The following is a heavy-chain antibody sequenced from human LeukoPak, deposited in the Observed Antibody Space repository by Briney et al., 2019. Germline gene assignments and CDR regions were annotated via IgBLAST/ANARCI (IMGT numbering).Heavy chain of an antibody. CDR3: AREGGFFRPLDY. V-gene: IGHV4-4*02. CDR2: VHLDGRT. J-gene: IGHJ4*02. D-gene: IGHD3-3*01. CDR1: GGSVTSTNW. Sequence: SETLSLTCGVSGGSVTSTNWWTWVRQPPGKGLEWIGEVHLDGRTNSNPSLKSRLTMSVDLSENHISLKLTSVTAADTAVYYCAREGGFFRPLDYSGQATLDTVSS.